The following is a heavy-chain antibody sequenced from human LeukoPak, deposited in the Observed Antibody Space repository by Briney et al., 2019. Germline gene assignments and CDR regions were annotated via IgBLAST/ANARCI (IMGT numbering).Heavy chain of an antibody. CDR1: GFTFSSYA. CDR3: ARDPPPMVRGVINNWFDP. V-gene: IGHV3-48*03. CDR2: ISSSGSTI. J-gene: IGHJ5*02. D-gene: IGHD3-10*01. Sequence: PGGSLRLSCAASGFTFSSYAMSWVRQAPGKGLEWVSSISSSGSTIYYADSVKGRFTISRDNAKNSLYLQMNSLRAEDTAVYYCARDPPPMVRGVINNWFDPWGQGTLVTVSS.